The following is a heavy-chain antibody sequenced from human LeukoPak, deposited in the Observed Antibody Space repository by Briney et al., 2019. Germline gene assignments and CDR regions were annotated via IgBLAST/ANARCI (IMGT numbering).Heavy chain of an antibody. Sequence: SVKVSCKASGFTFTSSAMQWVRQARGQRLEWIGWIVVGSGNTNYAQKFQERVTITRDMSTSTAYMELSSLRSEDTAVYYCAADRNIVVVPAAKAGVRYYYYGMDVWGQGTTVTVSS. CDR1: GFTFTSSA. CDR2: IVVGSGNT. D-gene: IGHD2-2*01. J-gene: IGHJ6*02. CDR3: AADRNIVVVPAAKAGVRYYYYGMDV. V-gene: IGHV1-58*02.